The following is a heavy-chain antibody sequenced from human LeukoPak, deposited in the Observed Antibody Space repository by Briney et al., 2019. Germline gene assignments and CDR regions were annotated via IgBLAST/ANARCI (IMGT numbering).Heavy chain of an antibody. J-gene: IGHJ6*03. V-gene: IGHV4-30-2*01. CDR2: IYHSGST. D-gene: IGHD1-26*01. CDR1: GGSISSGGYY. Sequence: SETLSLTRTVSGGSISSGGYYWSWIRQPPGKGLEWIGYIYHSGSTYYNPSLKSRVTISVDTSKNQFSLKLSSVTAADTAVYYCARDRGGTIYEAYYYMDVWGKGTTVTVSS. CDR3: ARDRGGTIYEAYYYMDV.